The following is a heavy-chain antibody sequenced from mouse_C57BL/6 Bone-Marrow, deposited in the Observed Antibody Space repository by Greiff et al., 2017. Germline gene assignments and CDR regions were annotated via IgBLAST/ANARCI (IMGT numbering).Heavy chain of an antibody. Sequence: QVQLQQPGAELVMPGASVKLSCKASGYTFTSYWMHWVKQRPGQGLEWIGEIDPSDSYTNYNQKFKGKSTLPVDKSSSTAYMQFSSLTSEDSAIYNCASAFYYYGSSPWCAYWGQGTLVTVAA. D-gene: IGHD1-1*01. CDR1: GYTFTSYW. CDR3: ASAFYYYGSSPWCAY. J-gene: IGHJ3*01. V-gene: IGHV1-69*01. CDR2: IDPSDSYT.